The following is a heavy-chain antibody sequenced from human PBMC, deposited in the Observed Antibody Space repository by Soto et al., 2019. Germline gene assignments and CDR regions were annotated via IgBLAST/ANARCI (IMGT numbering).Heavy chain of an antibody. CDR2: FSAITGVT. D-gene: IGHD3-16*01. CDR3: AKFLGGWETPFGY. J-gene: IGHJ4*02. V-gene: IGHV3-23*01. CDR1: GCTFSSYD. Sequence: DGSMSRPGAPSGCTFSSYDMHWKRPAPGRGPQWVSGFSAITGVTYYADAVKGRFTISKDSAKKTVYLQMNNLRVEDTALCYCAKFLGGWETPFGYWGLGTLVIVSS.